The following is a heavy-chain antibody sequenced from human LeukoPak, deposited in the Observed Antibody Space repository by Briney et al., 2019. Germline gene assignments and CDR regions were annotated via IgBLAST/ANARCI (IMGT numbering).Heavy chain of an antibody. Sequence: PGRSLSLSRAASVYTYRSYAMHWVRQARGKGLEWVTVISYDRSNKYYADSVKDRFTISRDSSKTTLYLQMNSLRAEDTAVYYCARFSSTADWGQGTLVTVSS. CDR3: ARFSSTAD. CDR2: ISYDRSNK. CDR1: VYTYRSYA. V-gene: IGHV3-30-3*01. J-gene: IGHJ4*02. D-gene: IGHD6-6*01.